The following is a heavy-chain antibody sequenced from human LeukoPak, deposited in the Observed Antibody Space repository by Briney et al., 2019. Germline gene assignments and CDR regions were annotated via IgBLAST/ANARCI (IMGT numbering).Heavy chain of an antibody. D-gene: IGHD3-22*01. CDR3: ARDSDSSGYYSAY. CDR2: IYTSGST. Sequence: SQTLSLTCTVSGGSISSGSYYWSWIRQPAGKGLEWIGRIYTSGSTNYNPSLKSRVTISVDTSKNQFSLKLSSVTAADTAVYYCARDSDSSGYYSAYWGQGTLVTVSS. CDR1: GGSISSGSYY. J-gene: IGHJ4*02. V-gene: IGHV4-61*02.